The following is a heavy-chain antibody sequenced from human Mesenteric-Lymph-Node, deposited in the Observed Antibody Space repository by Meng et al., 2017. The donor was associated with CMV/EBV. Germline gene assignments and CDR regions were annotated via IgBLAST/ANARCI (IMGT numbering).Heavy chain of an antibody. J-gene: IGHJ6*02. D-gene: IGHD3-3*01. CDR3: ARHFSPYYDFWSGHSRDGMDV. CDR1: GYTFTSYD. Sequence: ASVKVSCKASGYTFTSYDINWVRQATGQGLEWMGWMNPNSGNTGYAQKFQGRVTITRNTSISTAYMELSSLRSEDTAVYYCARHFSPYYDFWSGHSRDGMDVWGQGTTVTVSS. CDR2: MNPNSGNT. V-gene: IGHV1-8*03.